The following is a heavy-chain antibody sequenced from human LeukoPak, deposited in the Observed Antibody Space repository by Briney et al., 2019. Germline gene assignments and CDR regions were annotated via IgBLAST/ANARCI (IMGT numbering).Heavy chain of an antibody. CDR3: TRDLENS. V-gene: IGHV3-74*01. CDR1: GFSFSSYW. J-gene: IGHJ4*02. CDR2: INSDGSST. D-gene: IGHD1-1*01. Sequence: GGSLRLSCAASGFSFSSYWMHGVRQRPGKGLVWVSGINSDGSSTSYADSVKGRFTISRDNAKNTLYLQMNSLRAEDTAVYYCTRDLENSWGQGTLVTVSS.